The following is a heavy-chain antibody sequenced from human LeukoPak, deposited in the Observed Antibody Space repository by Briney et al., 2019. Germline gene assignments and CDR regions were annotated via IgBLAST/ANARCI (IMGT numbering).Heavy chain of an antibody. CDR2: IIPILGIA. D-gene: IGHD4-17*01. Sequence: VASVKVSCKASGGTFSSYAISWVRQAPGQGLEWMGRIIPILGIANYAQKFQGRVTITADKSTSTAHMELSSLRSEDTAVYYCARDHPTVAGPYGMDVWGQGTTVTVSS. CDR1: GGTFSSYA. J-gene: IGHJ6*02. V-gene: IGHV1-69*04. CDR3: ARDHPTVAGPYGMDV.